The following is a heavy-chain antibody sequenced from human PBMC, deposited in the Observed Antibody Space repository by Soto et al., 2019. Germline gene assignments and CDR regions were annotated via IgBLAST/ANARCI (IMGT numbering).Heavy chain of an antibody. V-gene: IGHV4-34*01. CDR2: INHSGST. Sequence: QVQLQQWGAGLLKPSETLSLTCAVYGGSFSGYYRSWIRQPPGKGLEWIGEINHSGSTNYNPSLKSRVTISVDTSKNQFSLKLSSVTAADTAVYYCARGLRYYDYVWGSYRYTGWFDPWGQGTLVTVSS. J-gene: IGHJ5*02. D-gene: IGHD3-16*02. CDR1: GGSFSGYY. CDR3: ARGLRYYDYVWGSYRYTGWFDP.